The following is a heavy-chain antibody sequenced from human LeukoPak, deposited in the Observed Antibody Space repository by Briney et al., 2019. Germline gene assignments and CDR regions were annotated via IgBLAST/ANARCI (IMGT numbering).Heavy chain of an antibody. CDR3: AGGGQLLSDY. J-gene: IGHJ4*02. V-gene: IGHV4-59*01. CDR1: GGSIGSYY. D-gene: IGHD2-2*01. Sequence: SETLSLTCSVSGGSIGSYYWSWIRQPPGRGLEWIGYIYYSGRTSYNPSLKSRVTISVDTSKNQFSLRLSSVTAADTAVYYCAGGGQLLSDYWGQGTLVTVSS. CDR2: IYYSGRT.